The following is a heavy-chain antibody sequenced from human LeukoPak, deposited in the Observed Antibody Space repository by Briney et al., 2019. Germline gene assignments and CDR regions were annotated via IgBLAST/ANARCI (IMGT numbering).Heavy chain of an antibody. V-gene: IGHV4-59*01. J-gene: IGHJ5*02. CDR2: INYSGST. CDR1: GGSIRSYY. Sequence: SETLSLTCVVSGGSIRSYYWSWIRQPPGKGLEWIGYINYSGSTNYHPSLKSRVTISVDTSKNQFSLKLTSVTAADTAVYYCARGAVVGFDPWGQGILVTVSS. CDR3: ARGAVVGFDP.